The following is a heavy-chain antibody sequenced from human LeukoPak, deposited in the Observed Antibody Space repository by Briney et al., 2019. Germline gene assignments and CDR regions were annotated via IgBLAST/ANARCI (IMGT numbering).Heavy chain of an antibody. CDR1: GFTFSDYY. Sequence: GGSLRLSCAASGFTFSDYYMSWIRQAPGKGLEWVSYISSSGSTIYYADSVKGRFTISRDNAKNSLYLQMNSLRAEDTAVYYCAREGAIPYPSAVDSGSSTGYFDYWGQGTLVTVSS. D-gene: IGHD1-26*01. J-gene: IGHJ4*02. CDR3: AREGAIPYPSAVDSGSSTGYFDY. V-gene: IGHV3-11*01. CDR2: ISSSGSTI.